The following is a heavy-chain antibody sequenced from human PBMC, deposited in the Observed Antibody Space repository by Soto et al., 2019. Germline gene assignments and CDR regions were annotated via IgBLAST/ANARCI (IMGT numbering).Heavy chain of an antibody. J-gene: IGHJ5*02. Sequence: PSETLSLTCVVSGASISSTYWWSWVRQPPGKGLEWIGEIYHTGSTKYNPSLKSRVTISIDKSNNEFSLKLNSVTAADTAVYYFAPLPPRIEVVVTPIPPGGQEILVTVS. V-gene: IGHV4-4*02. CDR1: GASISSTYW. CDR2: IYHTGST. CDR3: APLPPRIEVVVTPIPP. D-gene: IGHD2-21*02.